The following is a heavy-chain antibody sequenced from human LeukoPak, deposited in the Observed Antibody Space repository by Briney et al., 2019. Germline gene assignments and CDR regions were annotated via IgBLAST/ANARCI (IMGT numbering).Heavy chain of an antibody. D-gene: IGHD1-26*01. CDR3: AREGRIVGATFYDY. CDR2: ISSSSTI. V-gene: IGHV3-48*03. Sequence: PGGSLRLSCAASGFTFSSYEMNWVRQAPGKGLEWVSYISSSSTIYYADSVKGRFTISRDNAKNSLSLQMSSLRAEDTAVYYCAREGRIVGATFYDYWGQGTLVTVSS. J-gene: IGHJ4*02. CDR1: GFTFSSYE.